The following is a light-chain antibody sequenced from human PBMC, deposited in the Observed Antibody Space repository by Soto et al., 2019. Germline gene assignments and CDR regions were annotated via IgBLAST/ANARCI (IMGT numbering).Light chain of an antibody. Sequence: EIVLTQSPGTLSLSPGERATLSCRASQSVSSSFLAWYQQNPGQAPRLLIYGASSRATGIPDRFSGSGSGTDFTLTISRVEPEDFAVYYCQQYGSSRTFGQGTKVDIK. CDR3: QQYGSSRT. V-gene: IGKV3-20*01. CDR2: GAS. CDR1: QSVSSSF. J-gene: IGKJ1*01.